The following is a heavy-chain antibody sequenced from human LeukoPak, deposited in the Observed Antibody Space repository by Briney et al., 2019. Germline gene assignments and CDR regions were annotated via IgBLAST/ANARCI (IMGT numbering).Heavy chain of an antibody. D-gene: IGHD5-18*01. J-gene: IGHJ4*02. CDR2: IYHSGST. Sequence: SETLSLTCTVSGGSISSGYYWGWIRQPPGKGLEWIGSIYHSGSTYYNPSLKSRVTISVDTSKNQFSLKLSSVTAADTAVYYCARNRDTAMVTDYWGQGTLVTVSS. V-gene: IGHV4-38-2*02. CDR3: ARNRDTAMVTDY. CDR1: GGSISSGYY.